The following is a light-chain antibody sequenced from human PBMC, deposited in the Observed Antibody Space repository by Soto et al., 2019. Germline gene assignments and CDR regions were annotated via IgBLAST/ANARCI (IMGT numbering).Light chain of an antibody. CDR1: QSLTSN. CDR2: DTS. J-gene: IGKJ4*01. V-gene: IGKV3-15*01. Sequence: EIILTQSPATLYVSPGERATLSCRASQSLTSNVAWYQQRPGQAPRLLIYDTSTRAADIPARFSGIGSGTEFTITIASLQSEDFAVYYCQQYNHWPRMLSFGGGTRV. CDR3: QQYNHWPRMLS.